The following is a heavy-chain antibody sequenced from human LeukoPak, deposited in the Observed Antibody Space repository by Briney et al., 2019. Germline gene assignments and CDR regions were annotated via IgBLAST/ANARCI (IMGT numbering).Heavy chain of an antibody. Sequence: DRSLRLSCAASGFTSDDYAMHWVRQAPGKGLEWVSGISWNSGSIGCADSVEGRFTISRDNAKKSLFLQMNSLRAEDTALYYCAKGSTGSFLTDYWGQGTLVTVSS. CDR2: ISWNSGSI. J-gene: IGHJ4*02. CDR3: AKGSTGSFLTDY. D-gene: IGHD1-26*01. CDR1: GFTSDDYA. V-gene: IGHV3-9*02.